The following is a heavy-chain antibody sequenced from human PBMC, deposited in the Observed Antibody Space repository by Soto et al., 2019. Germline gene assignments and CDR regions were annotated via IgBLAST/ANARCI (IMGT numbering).Heavy chain of an antibody. CDR3: ARATDEGPYYYGSGSAMDV. D-gene: IGHD3-10*01. Sequence: GGSLRLSCAASGFTFDDYGMSWVRQAPGKGLEWVSGINWNGGSTGYADSVKGRFTISRDNAKNSLYLQMNSLRAEDTALYHCARATDEGPYYYGSGSAMDVWGKGTTVTVSS. CDR1: GFTFDDYG. V-gene: IGHV3-20*01. CDR2: INWNGGST. J-gene: IGHJ6*03.